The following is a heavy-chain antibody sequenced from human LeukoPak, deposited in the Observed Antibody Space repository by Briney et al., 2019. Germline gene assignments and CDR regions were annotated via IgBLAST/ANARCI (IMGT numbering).Heavy chain of an antibody. D-gene: IGHD5-12*01. V-gene: IGHV3-30*18. CDR3: AKDADPGYSGYDFDY. CDR2: ISYDGSNK. J-gene: IGHJ4*02. Sequence: GGSLRLSCAASGFTFSSYGMHWVRQAPGKGLEWVAVISYDGSNKYYADSVKGRFTISRDNSKNTLYLQMNSLRAEDTAVYYCAKDADPGYSGYDFDYWGQGTLVTVSS. CDR1: GFTFSSYG.